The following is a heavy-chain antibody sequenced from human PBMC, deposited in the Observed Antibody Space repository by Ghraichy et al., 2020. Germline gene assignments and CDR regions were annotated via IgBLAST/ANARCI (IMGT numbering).Heavy chain of an antibody. CDR2: INPRSGDT. Sequence: ASVKVSCKASGYTFTGYYMHWVRQAPGQGLEWMGWINPRSGDTKNAQKFQGRVTMTRDTSISTAYMELSRLRSDDTALYYCARVGADIIVVPHAPKFDYWGQGTLVSVSS. J-gene: IGHJ4*02. V-gene: IGHV1-2*02. CDR1: GYTFTGYY. CDR3: ARVGADIIVVPHAPKFDY. D-gene: IGHD3-16*02.